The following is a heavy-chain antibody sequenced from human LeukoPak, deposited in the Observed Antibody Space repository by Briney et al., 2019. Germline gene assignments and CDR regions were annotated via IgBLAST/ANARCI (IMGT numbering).Heavy chain of an antibody. V-gene: IGHV4-38-2*02. CDR3: ASHSGGYAY. Sequence: NPSETLSLTCTVSGYSISSSYYWGWIRQPPGKGLEWIGSIYYSGSTYYNPSLKSRVTISVDTSKNQFSLKLSSATAADTAVYYCASHSGGYAYWGQGTLVTVSS. CDR1: GYSISSSYY. CDR2: IYYSGST. D-gene: IGHD5-12*01. J-gene: IGHJ4*02.